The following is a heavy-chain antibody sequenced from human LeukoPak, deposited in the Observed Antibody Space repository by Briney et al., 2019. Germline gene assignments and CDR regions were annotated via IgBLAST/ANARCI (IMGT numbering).Heavy chain of an antibody. CDR3: ASSPSSSSEIDY. D-gene: IGHD6-6*01. J-gene: IGHJ4*02. CDR1: GGTFNNYA. Sequence: ASVKVSCKASGGTFNNYAITWVRQAPGQGLEWMGRIIPIFGTANYAQKFQGRVTITTEESTSTAYMELSSLRSEDTAVYYCASSPSSSSEIDYWGQGTLVTVSS. V-gene: IGHV1-69*05. CDR2: IIPIFGTA.